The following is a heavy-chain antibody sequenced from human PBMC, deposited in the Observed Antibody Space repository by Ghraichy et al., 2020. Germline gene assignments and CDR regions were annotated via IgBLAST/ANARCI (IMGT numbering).Heavy chain of an antibody. CDR3: ARHKIVGATLNWFDP. CDR1: GGSISSSSYY. V-gene: IGHV4-39*01. CDR2: IYYSGST. D-gene: IGHD1-26*01. J-gene: IGHJ5*02. Sequence: SETLSLTCTVSGGSISSSSYYWGWIRQPPGKGLEWIGSIYYSGSTYYNPSLKSRVTISVDTSKNQFSLKLSSVTAADTAVYYCARHKIVGATLNWFDPWGQGTLVTVSS.